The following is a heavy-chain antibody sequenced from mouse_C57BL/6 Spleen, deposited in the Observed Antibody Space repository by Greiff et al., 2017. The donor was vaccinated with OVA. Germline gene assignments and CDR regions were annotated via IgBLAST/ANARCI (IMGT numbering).Heavy chain of an antibody. J-gene: IGHJ1*03. CDR2: IDPSDSYT. V-gene: IGHV1-69*01. D-gene: IGHD2-5*01. CDR3: AKAYYSNPYCEV. Sequence: QVQLQQPGAELVMPGASVKLSCKASGYTFTSYWMHWVKQRPGQGLEWIGEIDPSDSYTNYNQKFKGKSTLTVDKSSSTAYMQLSSLTSEDSAVYYCAKAYYSNPYCEVWGTGTTVTVSS. CDR1: GYTFTSYW.